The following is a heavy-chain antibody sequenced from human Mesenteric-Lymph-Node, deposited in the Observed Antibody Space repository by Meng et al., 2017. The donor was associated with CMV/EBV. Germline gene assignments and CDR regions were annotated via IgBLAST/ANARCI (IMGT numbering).Heavy chain of an antibody. V-gene: IGHV4-34*01. J-gene: IGHJ4*02. CDR2: INHSGST. Sequence: QVQLHRWGPGLLKLSQTRSVTCAVYGGSCTGYYWNWIRQSPEKGLEWIGEINHSGSTTYNPSFTSRIIISVDTSTNQISLNMSSVTAADTAVYYCARGSSYDILTGYFDYWGQGALVTVSS. D-gene: IGHD3-9*01. CDR3: ARGSSYDILTGYFDY. CDR1: GGSCTGYY.